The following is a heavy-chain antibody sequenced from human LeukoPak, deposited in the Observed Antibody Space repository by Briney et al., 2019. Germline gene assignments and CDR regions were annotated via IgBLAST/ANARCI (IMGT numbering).Heavy chain of an antibody. CDR3: ARSSPLYYDSSGYYPGHC. D-gene: IGHD3-22*01. CDR1: GYTFTSYG. V-gene: IGHV1-18*01. J-gene: IGHJ4*02. Sequence: ASVKVSCKASGYTFTSYGISWVRQAPGQGLEWMGWISAYNGNTNYAQKLQGRVTMTTDTSTSTAYMELRSLRSDDTAVYYCARSSPLYYDSSGYYPGHCWGQGTLVTVSS. CDR2: ISAYNGNT.